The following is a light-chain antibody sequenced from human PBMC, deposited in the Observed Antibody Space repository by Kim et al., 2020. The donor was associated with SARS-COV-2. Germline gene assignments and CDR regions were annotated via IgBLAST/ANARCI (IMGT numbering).Light chain of an antibody. CDR3: QQYAISPIT. J-gene: IGKJ5*01. CDR2: RAS. CDR1: QSVGSNY. Sequence: EIVLPQSPGTLSLSPGERSTLSCRASQSVGSNYLAWYQQRPGQPPRLLIYRASSRVTGIADRFSGSGSGTDFTLTINRLEPEDFAVFYCQQYAISPITFGQGTRLEIK. V-gene: IGKV3-20*01.